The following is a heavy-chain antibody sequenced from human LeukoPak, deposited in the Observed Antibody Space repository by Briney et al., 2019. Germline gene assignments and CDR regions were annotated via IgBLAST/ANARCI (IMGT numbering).Heavy chain of an antibody. CDR3: ARGSRDYLNWFDP. Sequence: QTGGSLRLSCAASGFTFDDYAMHWVRQVPGKGLEWVSGISWNNDTIGYADSVKGRFTISRDNAENSLYLHMNSLRGEDTALYYCARGSRDYLNWFDPWGQGILVTVSS. J-gene: IGHJ5*02. CDR1: GFTFDDYA. CDR2: ISWNNDTI. D-gene: IGHD4-11*01. V-gene: IGHV3-9*01.